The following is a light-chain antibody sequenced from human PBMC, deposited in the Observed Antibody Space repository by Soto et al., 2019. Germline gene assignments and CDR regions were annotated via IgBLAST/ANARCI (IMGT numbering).Light chain of an antibody. CDR3: MQGTHWPYT. Sequence: DAVLTQSPLSLPVTLGQPASISCRSSQSLIYSEGKTYLNWFHQRPGQSPRRLMYKVSNRDSGVPDRFSGSGSDTDFTLKISSVEAEDVGVYFCMQGTHWPYTFGQGTKLEIK. J-gene: IGKJ2*01. V-gene: IGKV2-30*01. CDR1: QSLIYSEGKTY. CDR2: KVS.